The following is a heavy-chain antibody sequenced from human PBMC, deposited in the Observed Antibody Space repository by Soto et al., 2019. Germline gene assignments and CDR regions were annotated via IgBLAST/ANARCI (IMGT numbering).Heavy chain of an antibody. D-gene: IGHD3-22*01. CDR3: ARDRYDSSEASGAFDI. V-gene: IGHV1-18*01. J-gene: IGHJ3*02. Sequence: GASVKVSCKASGYTFSSYGISWVRQAPGQGLEWMGWISAYSGNTNYAQKLQGRVTMTTDTSTSTAYMELRSLRSDDTAVYYCARDRYDSSEASGAFDIWGQGTTVTVSS. CDR1: GYTFSSYG. CDR2: ISAYSGNT.